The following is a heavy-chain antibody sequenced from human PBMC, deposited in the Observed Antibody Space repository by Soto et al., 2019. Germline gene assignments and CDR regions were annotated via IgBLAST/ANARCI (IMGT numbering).Heavy chain of an antibody. CDR3: ARRRIQLWFETLGWFDP. CDR2: IYYSGST. CDR1: GGSISSSSYY. Sequence: SETLSLTCTVSGGSISSSSYYLGWIRQPPGRGLEWIGSIYYSGSTYYNPSLKSRVTISVDTSKNQFSLKLSSVTAADTAVYYCARRRIQLWFETLGWFDPWGQGTLVTVSS. D-gene: IGHD5-18*01. V-gene: IGHV4-39*01. J-gene: IGHJ5*02.